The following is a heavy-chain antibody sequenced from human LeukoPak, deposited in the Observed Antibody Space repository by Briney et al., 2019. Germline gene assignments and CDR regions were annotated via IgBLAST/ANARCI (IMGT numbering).Heavy chain of an antibody. J-gene: IGHJ4*02. CDR1: GGSISSAAYY. CDR3: VREREGPYGYLDY. CDR2: IYTSGTT. Sequence: PSQTLSVTPTVPGGSISSAAYYWSCTRQPAGRGLEWLARIYTSGTTNYNPPLNSRFTISVATSKNQFSLKRSSVTAADTAVDTCVREREGPYGYLDYWGQGTLVTVST. D-gene: IGHD4-17*01. V-gene: IGHV4-61*02.